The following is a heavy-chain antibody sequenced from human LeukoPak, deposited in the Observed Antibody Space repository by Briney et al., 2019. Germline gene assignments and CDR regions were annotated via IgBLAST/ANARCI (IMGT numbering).Heavy chain of an antibody. CDR3: ARGSTSCHYTAPCMDS. J-gene: IGHJ4*02. Sequence: PGGSLRLSCAASGFILSSYGIHWVRQAPGKGLEWVAVIWSDGRKTYYAGSVKGRFTISRDNSENTVYLQISSLRVEDTAVYYCARGSTSCHYTAPCMDSWGQGTLVTVSS. CDR2: IWSDGRKT. CDR1: GFILSSYG. V-gene: IGHV3-33*01. D-gene: IGHD2-2*01.